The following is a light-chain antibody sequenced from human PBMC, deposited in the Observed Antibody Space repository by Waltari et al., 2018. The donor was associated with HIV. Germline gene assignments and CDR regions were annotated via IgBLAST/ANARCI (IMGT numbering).Light chain of an antibody. CDR2: RND. J-gene: IGLJ1*01. CDR3: AAWDDSLIDYV. Sequence: QSVLTQSPSASGTPGQRVTISCSGSSSNIGINLVYWYQQVPGTAPKLVIHRNDPRPAGVPDRFCGSKSGTSASLAISVLRSEDEADYYCAAWDDSLIDYVFGIGTTVTVL. V-gene: IGLV1-47*01. CDR1: SSNIGINL.